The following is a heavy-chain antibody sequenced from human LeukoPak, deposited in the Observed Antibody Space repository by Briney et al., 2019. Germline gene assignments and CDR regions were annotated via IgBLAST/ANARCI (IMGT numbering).Heavy chain of an antibody. J-gene: IGHJ4*02. Sequence: SGPTLVNPTETLTLTCTFSGFSLSTSGMCVSWIRQPPGKALEWLARIDWDDDKYYGTSLKTRLTISKDTSKNQVVLTMTNMDPVDTATYYCARTSLTPGIAVAGTSDYWGQGTLVTVSS. CDR3: ARTSLTPGIAVAGTSDY. CDR2: IDWDDDK. D-gene: IGHD6-19*01. V-gene: IGHV2-70*11. CDR1: GFSLSTSGMC.